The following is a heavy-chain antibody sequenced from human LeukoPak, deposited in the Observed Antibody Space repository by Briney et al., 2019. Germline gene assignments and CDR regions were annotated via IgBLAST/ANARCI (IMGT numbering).Heavy chain of an antibody. D-gene: IGHD6-6*01. Sequence: KSSETLSLTCSVYGGSFSGYYWSWIRQPPGKGLEWIGEINHSGSTNYNPSLKSRVTISVDTSKNQFSLKLSSVTAADTAVYYCARGLAPIAAEVGYFDYWGQGTLVTVSS. CDR3: ARGLAPIAAEVGYFDY. CDR1: GGSFSGYY. J-gene: IGHJ4*02. CDR2: INHSGST. V-gene: IGHV4-34*01.